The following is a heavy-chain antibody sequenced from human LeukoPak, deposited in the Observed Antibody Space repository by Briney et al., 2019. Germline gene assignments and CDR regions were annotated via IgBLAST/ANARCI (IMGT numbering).Heavy chain of an antibody. CDR1: GGSISSYY. CDR3: ARAPLGYCSGGSCHPFDY. V-gene: IGHV4-4*07. J-gene: IGHJ4*02. CDR2: IYTSGST. Sequence: SETLSLTCTVSGGSISSYYWSWLRQPAGKGLEWIGRIYTSGSTNYNPSLKSRVTMSVDTSKNQFSLKLSSVTAADTAVYYCARAPLGYCSGGSCHPFDYWGQGTLVTVSS. D-gene: IGHD2-15*01.